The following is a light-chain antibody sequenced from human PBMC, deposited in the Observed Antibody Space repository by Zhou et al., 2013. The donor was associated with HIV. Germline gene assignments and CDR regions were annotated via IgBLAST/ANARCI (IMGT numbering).Light chain of an antibody. CDR2: GAS. J-gene: IGKJ4*01. CDR3: QQSYTTPET. V-gene: IGKV1-39*01. Sequence: DTQMTQSPSSLSASVGDRVTITCRASQSIARYLNWYQQQPGKAPKLLIYGASTLQSGVPSRFSGSGSGTDFTLTISSLQPEDFANYYCQQSYTTPETFGGGTKVEMK. CDR1: QSIARY.